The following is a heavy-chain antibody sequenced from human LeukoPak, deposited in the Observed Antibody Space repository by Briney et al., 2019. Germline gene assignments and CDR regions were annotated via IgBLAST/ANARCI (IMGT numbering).Heavy chain of an antibody. CDR3: ARATRPRGDFDY. D-gene: IGHD6-6*01. J-gene: IGHJ4*02. Sequence: SETLSLTCSVSGGSLSSGSDYWSWIRQPAGKGLEWIGCIFPSGSTNYNPSLKSRVTISVDTSKNQFSLKLMSVTAADTAVYYCARATRPRGDFDYWGQGTLVTVSS. V-gene: IGHV4-61*10. CDR1: GGSLSSGSDY. CDR2: IFPSGST.